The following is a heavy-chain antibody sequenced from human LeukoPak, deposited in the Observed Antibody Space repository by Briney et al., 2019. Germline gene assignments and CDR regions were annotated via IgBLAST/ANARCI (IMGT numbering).Heavy chain of an antibody. Sequence: SRTLSLTCTVSGGSISSGDYYWSWIRQPPGKGLEWIGYIYYSGSTYYKPSLKSRVTISVDTSKTQFSLKLRSVTAADTAVYYCARGSSWHPDYWGQGTLVTVSS. CDR2: IYYSGST. D-gene: IGHD6-13*01. V-gene: IGHV4-30-4*01. CDR3: ARGSSWHPDY. J-gene: IGHJ4*02. CDR1: GGSISSGDYY.